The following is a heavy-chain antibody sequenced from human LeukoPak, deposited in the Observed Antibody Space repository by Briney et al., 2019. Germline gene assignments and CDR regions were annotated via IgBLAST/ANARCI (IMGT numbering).Heavy chain of an antibody. CDR3: AREELPYYDFWSGYYTGYYYYGMDV. V-gene: IGHV4-34*01. J-gene: IGHJ6*02. CDR1: GGSFSGYY. CDR2: INHSGST. D-gene: IGHD3-3*01. Sequence: PSETLSLTCAVYGGSFSGYYWSWLRQPPGKGLEWIGEINHSGSTNYNPSLKSRVTISVDTSKNQFSLKLSSVTAADTAVYYCAREELPYYDFWSGYYTGYYYYGMDVWGQGTTVTVSS.